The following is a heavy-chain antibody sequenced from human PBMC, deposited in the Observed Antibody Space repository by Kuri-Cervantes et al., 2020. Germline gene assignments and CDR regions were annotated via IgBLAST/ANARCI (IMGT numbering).Heavy chain of an antibody. CDR2: IYYSGST. J-gene: IGHJ6*02. Sequence: GSLRLSCTVSGGSISSYYWSWIRQPPGKGLEWIGYIYYSGSTNYNPSLKSRVTISVDTSKNQFSLKLSSVTAEDTAVYYCARGLHYDFWSGYYTPYGMDVWGQGTTVTVSS. D-gene: IGHD3-3*01. V-gene: IGHV4-59*01. CDR3: ARGLHYDFWSGYYTPYGMDV. CDR1: GGSISSYY.